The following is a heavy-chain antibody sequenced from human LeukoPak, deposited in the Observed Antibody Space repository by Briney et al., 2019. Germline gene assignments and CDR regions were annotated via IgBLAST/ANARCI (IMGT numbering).Heavy chain of an antibody. CDR3: ARGFPTEVVTQRSGGYFDY. Sequence: SETLSLTCTVSGGSISSSSYYWGWIRQPPGKGLEWIGSIYYSGSTYYNPSLKSRVTISVDTSKNQFSLKLSSVTAADTAVYYCARGFPTEVVTQRSGGYFDYWGQGTLVTVSS. V-gene: IGHV4-39*07. D-gene: IGHD3-22*01. J-gene: IGHJ4*02. CDR2: IYYSGST. CDR1: GGSISSSSYY.